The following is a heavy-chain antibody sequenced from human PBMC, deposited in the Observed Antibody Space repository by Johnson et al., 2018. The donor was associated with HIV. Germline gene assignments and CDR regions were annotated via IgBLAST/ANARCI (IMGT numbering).Heavy chain of an antibody. CDR2: ISSSGSTI. D-gene: IGHD6-13*01. J-gene: IGHJ3*02. V-gene: IGHV3-11*01. CDR3: AKSYSSSWYTDAFDI. CDR1: GFTFSDYY. Sequence: QMQLVESGGRLVKPGGSLRLSCAASGFTFSDYYMSWIRQAPGKGLEWVSYISSSGSTIYYADSVKGRFTISRDNAKNTLYLQMNSLRAEDTAVYYCAKSYSSSWYTDAFDIWGQVTMVTVSS.